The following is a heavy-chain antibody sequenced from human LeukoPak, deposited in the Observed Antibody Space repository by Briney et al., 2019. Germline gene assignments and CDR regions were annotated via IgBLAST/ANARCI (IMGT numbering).Heavy chain of an antibody. D-gene: IGHD1-26*01. CDR3: TRVLRIVGATIIDY. Sequence: GGSLRLSCAASGFTFSSYWMSWVRQAPGKGLEWVANIKQDGSEKYYVDSVKGRFSISRDDSKNSLDLQMNSLKTEDTAVYYCTRVLRIVGATIIDYWGQGTLVTVSS. CDR2: IKQDGSEK. CDR1: GFTFSSYW. J-gene: IGHJ4*02. V-gene: IGHV3-7*03.